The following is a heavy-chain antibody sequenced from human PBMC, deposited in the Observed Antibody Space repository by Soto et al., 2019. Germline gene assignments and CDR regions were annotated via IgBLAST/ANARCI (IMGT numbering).Heavy chain of an antibody. CDR2: IYSGGST. CDR3: ASPDGYNDAFDI. CDR1: GFTVSSNY. Sequence: GGSLRLSCAASGFTVSSNYMSWVRQAPGKGLEWVSVIYSGGSTYYADSVKGRFTISRDNSKNTLYLQMSSLRAEDTAVYYCASPDGYNDAFDIWGQGTMVTVSS. D-gene: IGHD5-12*01. J-gene: IGHJ3*02. V-gene: IGHV3-66*01.